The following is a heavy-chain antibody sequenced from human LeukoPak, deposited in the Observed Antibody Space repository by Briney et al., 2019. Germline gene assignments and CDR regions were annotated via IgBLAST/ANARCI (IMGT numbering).Heavy chain of an antibody. CDR1: GYTFTSYG. Sequence: GASVKVSCKASGYTFTSYGISWVRQAPGQGLEWMGWISAYNGNTNYAQKLQGKVTITADESTSTAYMELSSLRSEDTAVYYCARGWDYDSGGRPTAYVYWGQGTLVSVSS. CDR2: ISAYNGNT. D-gene: IGHD3-22*01. CDR3: ARGWDYDSGGRPTAYVY. J-gene: IGHJ4*02. V-gene: IGHV1-18*01.